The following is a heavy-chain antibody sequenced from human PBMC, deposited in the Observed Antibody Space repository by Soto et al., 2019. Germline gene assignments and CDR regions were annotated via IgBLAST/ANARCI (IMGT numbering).Heavy chain of an antibody. J-gene: IGHJ6*02. CDR1: RDTFNKYA. Sequence: QVQLVQSGAEVKKPGSSVKVSCKTSRDTFNKYAFNWVRHAPGQGLEWMGWIIPIFSSRNYAEKFQGRVTITADDSTSTAYMELRSLRLEDTAVYYCARGETYLGVWGQGTTVTVSS. CDR3: ARGETYLGV. V-gene: IGHV1-69*01. D-gene: IGHD3-16*01. CDR2: IIPIFSSR.